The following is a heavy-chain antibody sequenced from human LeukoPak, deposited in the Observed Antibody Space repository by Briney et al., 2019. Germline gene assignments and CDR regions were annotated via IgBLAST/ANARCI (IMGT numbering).Heavy chain of an antibody. Sequence: GGSLRLSCAASRFTFSNYWMSWVRQAPGKGLEWVANIKQDGSEKNYVGSVKGRFTISRDNAKNSVYLQMNSLRDEDTAVYYCARGPSGNYGSGGWAEYWGQGTLVTVSS. CDR2: IKQDGSEK. CDR3: ARGPSGNYGSGGWAEY. V-gene: IGHV3-7*02. J-gene: IGHJ4*02. D-gene: IGHD3-10*01. CDR1: RFTFSNYW.